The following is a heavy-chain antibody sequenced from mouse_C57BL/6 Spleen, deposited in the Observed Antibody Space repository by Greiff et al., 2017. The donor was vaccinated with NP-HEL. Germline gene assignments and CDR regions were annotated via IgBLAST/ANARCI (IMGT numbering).Heavy chain of an antibody. CDR3: ARGNSSGYVAMDY. D-gene: IGHD3-2*02. J-gene: IGHJ4*01. CDR1: GYTFTSYW. CDR2: IDPSDSYT. V-gene: IGHV1-50*01. Sequence: QVQLQQPGAELVKPGASVKLSCKASGYTFTSYWMQWVKQRPGQGLEWIGEIDPSDSYTNYNQKFKGKATLTVDTSSSTAYMQLSSLTSEDSAVYYGARGNSSGYVAMDYWGQGTSVTVSS.